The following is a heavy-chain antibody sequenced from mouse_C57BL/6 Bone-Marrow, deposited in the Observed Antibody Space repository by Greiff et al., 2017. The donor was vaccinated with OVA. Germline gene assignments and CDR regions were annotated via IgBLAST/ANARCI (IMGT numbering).Heavy chain of an antibody. CDR1: GYTFTSYG. CDR3: ARSDYYGYDDGAFAY. CDR2: IYPRSGNT. J-gene: IGHJ3*01. V-gene: IGHV1-81*01. D-gene: IGHD2-2*01. Sequence: QVQLQQSGAELARPGASVKLSCKASGYTFTSYGISWVKQRPGQGLEWIGEIYPRSGNTYYNEKFKGKATLTADKSSSTAYLELRSLTSEDSAVYFCARSDYYGYDDGAFAYWGQGTLVTVSA.